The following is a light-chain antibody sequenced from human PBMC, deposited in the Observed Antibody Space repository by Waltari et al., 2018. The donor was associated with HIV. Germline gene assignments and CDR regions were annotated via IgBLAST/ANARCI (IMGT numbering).Light chain of an antibody. CDR2: RNT. V-gene: IGLV1-47*01. CDR3: VAWDDSLGGHVV. CDR1: SSNIGYNY. J-gene: IGLJ2*01. Sequence: QSVLTQPPSASGTPGQRVSISCSGSSSNIGYNYVYWYQQIPGQAPKLVIYRNTQRPAGVPDRFSGSKSGTSASLAISGLRSDDEADYYCVAWDDSLGGHVVIGGGTKLTVL.